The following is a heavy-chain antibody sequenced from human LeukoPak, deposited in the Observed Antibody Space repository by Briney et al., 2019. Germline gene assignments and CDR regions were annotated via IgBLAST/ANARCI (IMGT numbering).Heavy chain of an antibody. J-gene: IGHJ3*02. V-gene: IGHV3-53*01. CDR3: ARNILFAFDI. CDR1: GLTVSSGY. Sequence: GGSLRLSCAASGLTVSSGYMSWVRQAPGKGLEWVSIIYNDGSTYYADSMKGRFTISRDNSKNTLYLQVNSLRAEDTAMYYCARNILFAFDIWGQGTMVTVSS. CDR2: IYNDGST.